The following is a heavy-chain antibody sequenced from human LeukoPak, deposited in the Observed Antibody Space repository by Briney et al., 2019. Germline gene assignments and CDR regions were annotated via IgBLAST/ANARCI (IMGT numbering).Heavy chain of an antibody. CDR1: GYTFTSYA. Sequence: ASVKVSCKASGYTFTSYAMHWVRQAPGQRLEWMGWINAGNGNTKYSQKFQGRVTITRDTSASTAYMELSSLRSEDTAVYYCARDASSWYSSSWYLFRWSGGFDYWGQGTLVTVSS. CDR2: INAGNGNT. CDR3: ARDASSWYSSSWYLFRWSGGFDY. V-gene: IGHV1-3*01. J-gene: IGHJ4*02. D-gene: IGHD6-13*01.